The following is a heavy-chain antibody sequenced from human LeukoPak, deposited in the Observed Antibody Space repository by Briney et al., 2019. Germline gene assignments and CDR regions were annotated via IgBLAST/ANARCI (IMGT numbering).Heavy chain of an antibody. CDR3: AKGKKMTVAGLFDY. CDR2: ISWNSGGI. Sequence: PGGSLRLSCAASGFTFDDYAMHWVRQAPGKGLEWVSGISWNSGGIGYADSVKGRFTISRDNAKNSLYLQMNSLRADDTALYYCAKGKKMTVAGLFDYWSQGTLVTVSS. CDR1: GFTFDDYA. J-gene: IGHJ4*02. D-gene: IGHD6-19*01. V-gene: IGHV3-9*01.